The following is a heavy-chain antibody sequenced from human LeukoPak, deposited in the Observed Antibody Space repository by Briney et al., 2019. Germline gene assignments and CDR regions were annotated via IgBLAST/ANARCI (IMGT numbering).Heavy chain of an antibody. CDR1: GYTFTSYY. CDR3: ARDRAAYCGGDCYSAGLAY. V-gene: IGHV1-46*01. Sequence: ASVKVSCKASGYTFTSYYMHWVRRAPGHGLEWMGIINPSGGSTSYAQTFQGRVTVTRDTSTSTVYMELRSLRSEDPAVYCCARDRAAYCGGDCYSAGLAYWGQGTLVTVSS. CDR2: INPSGGST. J-gene: IGHJ4*02. D-gene: IGHD2-21*02.